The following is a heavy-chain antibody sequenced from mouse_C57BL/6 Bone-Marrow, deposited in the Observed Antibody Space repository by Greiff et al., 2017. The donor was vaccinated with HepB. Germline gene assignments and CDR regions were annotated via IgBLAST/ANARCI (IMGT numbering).Heavy chain of an antibody. V-gene: IGHV1-62-2*01. Sequence: QVQLKQSGAELVKPGASVKLSCKASGYTFTEYTIHWVKQRSGQGLEWIGWFYPGSGSIKYNEKFKDKATLTADKSSSTVYMGLGRLTSEDSAVYFCARHERGWLRRGAWFAYWGQGTLVTVSA. D-gene: IGHD2-2*01. CDR1: GYTFTEYT. CDR3: ARHERGWLRRGAWFAY. CDR2: FYPGSGSI. J-gene: IGHJ3*01.